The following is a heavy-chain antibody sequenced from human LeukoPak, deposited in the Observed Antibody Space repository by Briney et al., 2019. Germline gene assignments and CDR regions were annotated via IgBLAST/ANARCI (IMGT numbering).Heavy chain of an antibody. V-gene: IGHV3-48*01. D-gene: IGHD5-12*01. CDR2: ISSNGGTM. J-gene: IGHJ5*02. Sequence: PGGSLRLSCAAAGFTFSSFSMNWVRQAPGKGLEWISYISSNGGTMYYADSVRGRFTISRDSAKNSAHLQMTSLRVEDTAVYYCARGGSLDPWGQGTLVTVSS. CDR1: GFTFSSFS. CDR3: ARGGSLDP.